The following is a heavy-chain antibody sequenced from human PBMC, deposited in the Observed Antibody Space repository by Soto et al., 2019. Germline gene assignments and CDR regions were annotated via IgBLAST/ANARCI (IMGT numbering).Heavy chain of an antibody. V-gene: IGHV5-51*01. J-gene: IGHJ6*02. D-gene: IGHD6-13*01. CDR1: GYSFTSYW. CDR2: IYPGDSDT. Sequence: PGESLQISCKGSGYSFTSYWIGWVRQMPGKGLEWMGIIYPGDSDTRYSPSFQGQVTISADKSISTAYLQWSSLKASDTAMYYCARVQQLGPVGYYSGMDVWGQGTTVTVSS. CDR3: ARVQQLGPVGYYSGMDV.